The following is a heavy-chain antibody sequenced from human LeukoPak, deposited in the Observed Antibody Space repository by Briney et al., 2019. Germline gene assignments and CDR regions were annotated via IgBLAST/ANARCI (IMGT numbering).Heavy chain of an antibody. CDR1: GGSISSYY. CDR3: ARDQWGYYDSSGYYYFDY. J-gene: IGHJ4*02. Sequence: PSETLSLTCTVSGGSISSYYWSWIRQSAGKGLEWIGRIYTSGSTNYNPSLKSRVTMSVDTSKNQFSLKLSSVTAADTAVYYCARDQWGYYDSSGYYYFDYWGQGTLVTVSS. CDR2: IYTSGST. D-gene: IGHD3-22*01. V-gene: IGHV4-4*07.